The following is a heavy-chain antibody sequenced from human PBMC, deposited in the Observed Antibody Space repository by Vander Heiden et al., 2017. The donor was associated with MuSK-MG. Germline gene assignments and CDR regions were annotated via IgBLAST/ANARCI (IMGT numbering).Heavy chain of an antibody. D-gene: IGHD3-16*01. J-gene: IGHJ4*02. CDR3: AREGGARSSNFDY. CDR1: GGTFSSYA. CDR2: IIPIFGTA. V-gene: IGHV1-69*12. Sequence: QVQLVQSGAEVKTPGSSVKVSCKASGGTFSSYAISWVRQAPGQGLEWMGGIIPIFGTANYAQKVQGRVTITADESTSTAYMELSRMRSEDTAVYYSAREGGARSSNFDYWGQGTLVTVSS.